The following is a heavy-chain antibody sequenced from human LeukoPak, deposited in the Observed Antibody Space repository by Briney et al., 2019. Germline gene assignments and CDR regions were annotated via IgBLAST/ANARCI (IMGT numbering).Heavy chain of an antibody. Sequence: GGSLRLSCAASGFTFNSYSMSWVRQAPGKGLEWVSAISGSGGSTYYADSVKGRFTISRDNSKDTLYLQMNSLRAEDTAVYYCAKGTYSSGWYDIDYWGQGTLVTVSS. CDR1: GFTFNSYS. CDR2: ISGSGGST. J-gene: IGHJ4*02. CDR3: AKGTYSSGWYDIDY. D-gene: IGHD6-19*01. V-gene: IGHV3-23*01.